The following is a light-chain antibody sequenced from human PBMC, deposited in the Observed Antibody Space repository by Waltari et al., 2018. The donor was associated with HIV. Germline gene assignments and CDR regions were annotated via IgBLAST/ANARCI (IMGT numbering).Light chain of an antibody. J-gene: IGLJ2*01. CDR2: YDG. Sequence: SYVLTQTPSVSVAPGKPATLTCEGSDIGTRSVHWYRQKPGQAPVLVIYYDGERPSGIAERFSGSNSGNTATLTISRVGVGDEADYYCQVWDANTDVVFGTGTKLTVL. V-gene: IGLV3-21*04. CDR1: DIGTRS. CDR3: QVWDANTDVV.